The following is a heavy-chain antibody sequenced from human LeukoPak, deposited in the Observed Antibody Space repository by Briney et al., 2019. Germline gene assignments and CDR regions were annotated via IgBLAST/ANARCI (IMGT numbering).Heavy chain of an antibody. Sequence: GGSLRLSCTVSGFTFSTSPMAWVRQAPGKGLEWVSSIHAGGKDPFCADSVKGRCTISRDNSKSILFLQLNSLRVEDTAIYFCAKGGHDFNPFYNWGQGTLVTVSS. CDR2: IHAGGKDP. CDR3: AKGGHDFNPFYN. CDR1: GFTFSTSP. D-gene: IGHD3/OR15-3a*01. J-gene: IGHJ4*02. V-gene: IGHV3-23*01.